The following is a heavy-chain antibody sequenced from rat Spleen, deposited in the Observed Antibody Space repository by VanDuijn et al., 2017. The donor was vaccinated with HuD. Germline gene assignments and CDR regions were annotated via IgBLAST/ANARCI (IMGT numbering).Heavy chain of an antibody. Sequence: EVKLVESGGGLVQPGRSLKLSCAASGFTFDDYGMAWVRQAPKNGLEWVASISWGGSSTYYPDKVKGRFTISRDNAKNALYLQMNNLRSEYTAIYYCTRDLIYPGIGPSPFAYWGQGTLVTVSS. CDR3: TRDLIYPGIGPSPFAY. J-gene: IGHJ3*01. V-gene: IGHV5-36*01. CDR1: GFTFDDYG. CDR2: ISWGGSST. D-gene: IGHD1-4*01.